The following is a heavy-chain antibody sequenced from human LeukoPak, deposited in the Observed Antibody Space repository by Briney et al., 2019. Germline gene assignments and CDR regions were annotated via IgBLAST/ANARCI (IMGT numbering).Heavy chain of an antibody. J-gene: IGHJ4*02. V-gene: IGHV3-30*02. D-gene: IGHD3-22*01. CDR2: IRYDGSNK. Sequence: GGSLRLSCAASGFTFSSYGMHWVRQAPGKGLEWVAFIRYDGSNKYYADSVKGRFTISRDNSKNTLYLQMNSLRAEDTAVYYCAKGGYYDSSGYYYFDYWGQGTLVTLSS. CDR3: AKGGYYDSSGYYYFDY. CDR1: GFTFSSYG.